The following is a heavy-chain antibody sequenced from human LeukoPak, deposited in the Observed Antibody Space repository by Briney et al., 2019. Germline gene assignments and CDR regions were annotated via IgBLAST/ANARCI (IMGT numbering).Heavy chain of an antibody. V-gene: IGHV3-23*01. CDR3: AKGRPPYSYGYCFDY. J-gene: IGHJ4*02. D-gene: IGHD5-18*01. CDR2: ISVSGDST. CDR1: GFTFSTHA. Sequence: GGSLRLSCAASGFTFSTHAMGWVRQAPGKGLEWVSSISVSGDSTYYTDSVRRRFTISRDNSKNTLSLQMTSLRDDDTAVYFCAKGRPPYSYGYCFDYWGQGTLVTVSS.